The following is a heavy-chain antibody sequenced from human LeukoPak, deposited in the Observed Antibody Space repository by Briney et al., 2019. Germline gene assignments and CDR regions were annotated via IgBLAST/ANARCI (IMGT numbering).Heavy chain of an antibody. CDR3: AKANDYGLDY. CDR1: GFTFSSFA. D-gene: IGHD4-17*01. V-gene: IGHV3-30*04. Sequence: GGTLILSCTDSGFTFSSFAMHWVRQAPGKGLEWVAVISYDGSNKYYADSVKGRFTISRDNSKNTLYLQMNSLRAEDTAVYYCAKANDYGLDYWGQGTLVTVSS. J-gene: IGHJ4*02. CDR2: ISYDGSNK.